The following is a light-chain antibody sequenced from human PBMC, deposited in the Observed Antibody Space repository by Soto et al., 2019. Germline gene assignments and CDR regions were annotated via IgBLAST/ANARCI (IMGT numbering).Light chain of an antibody. CDR1: SSDVGGYNF. CDR2: EVN. V-gene: IGLV2-8*01. Sequence: QSALTQPPSASGSPGPSVAVSCTGTSSDVGGYNFVSWYQHHPGKAPKLLIFEVNKRPSGLPDRFSASKSRNTASLTGSGLEDEDVADYCCSSYAGRNNFAVFGGGTKLTV. CDR3: SSYAGRNNFAV. J-gene: IGLJ2*01.